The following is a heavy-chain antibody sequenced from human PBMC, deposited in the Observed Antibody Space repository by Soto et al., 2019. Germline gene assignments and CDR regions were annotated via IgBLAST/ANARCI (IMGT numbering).Heavy chain of an antibody. CDR3: ARDGGCRDGYTVGCNWFDP. Sequence: PGGSLRLSCAASGFTFSSYGMHWGLQAPCKGLEWVAVIWYDGSNKYYADSVKGRFTISRDNSKNTLYLQMNSLRAEDTAVYYCARDGGCRDGYTVGCNWFDPWGQGT. V-gene: IGHV3-33*01. D-gene: IGHD5-12*01. J-gene: IGHJ5*02. CDR2: IWYDGSNK. CDR1: GFTFSSYG.